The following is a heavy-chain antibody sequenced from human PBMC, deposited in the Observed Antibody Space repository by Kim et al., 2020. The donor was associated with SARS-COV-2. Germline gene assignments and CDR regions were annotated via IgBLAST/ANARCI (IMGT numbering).Heavy chain of an antibody. CDR1: SGSISSSNFY. CDR2: IHYSGST. CDR3: ARHQNSFADYPFDP. V-gene: IGHV4-39*01. Sequence: SETLSLTCSVSSGSISSSNFYWGWVRQPSGKGLEWLGSIHYSGSTFYKPSLKSRVTISVDTSKNQLSLKVRYVTAADTAVYYCARHQNSFADYPFDPWGQGTLVTVSS. D-gene: IGHD4-17*01. J-gene: IGHJ5*02.